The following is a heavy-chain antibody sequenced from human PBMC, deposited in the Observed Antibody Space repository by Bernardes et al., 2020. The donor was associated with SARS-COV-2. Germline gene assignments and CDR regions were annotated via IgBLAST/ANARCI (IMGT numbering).Heavy chain of an antibody. J-gene: IGHJ3*02. Sequence: STNYNPSLKSRVTISVDTSKNQFSLKLSSVTAADTAVYYCARDGYSGSYYRLYAFDIWGQ. CDR3: ARDGYSGSYYRLYAFDI. V-gene: IGHV4-59*01. CDR2: ST. D-gene: IGHD1-26*01.